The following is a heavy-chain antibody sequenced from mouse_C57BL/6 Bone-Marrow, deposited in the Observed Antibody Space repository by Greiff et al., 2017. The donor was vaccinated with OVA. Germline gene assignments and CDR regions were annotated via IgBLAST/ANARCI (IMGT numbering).Heavy chain of an antibody. D-gene: IGHD1-1*01. J-gene: IGHJ2*01. Sequence: QVQLKESGAELVKPGASVKLSCKASGYTFTEYTIHWVKQRPGQGLEWIGWFYPGSGSIKYNEKFKDKATLTADKSSSTAYMELSSLTSEDSAVDVCARPEEGYGAPDYWGQGTTLTVSS. V-gene: IGHV1-62-2*01. CDR2: FYPGSGSI. CDR1: GYTFTEYT. CDR3: ARPEEGYGAPDY.